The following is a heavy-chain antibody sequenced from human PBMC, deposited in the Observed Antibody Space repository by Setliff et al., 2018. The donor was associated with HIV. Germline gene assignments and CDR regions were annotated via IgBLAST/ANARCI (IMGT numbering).Heavy chain of an antibody. D-gene: IGHD3-22*01. J-gene: IGHJ4*02. CDR1: GGSISSYY. V-gene: IGHV4-4*08. Sequence: SETLSLTCTVSGGSISSYYWNWIRQPPGKGLEWIGYFCTSGSTDYNPSLKSRVSISLDTSKNQFSLKLSSVTAADTAVYYCARGRRDSSGPRPYYFDYWGLGTLVTVSS. CDR3: ARGRRDSSGPRPYYFDY. CDR2: FCTSGST.